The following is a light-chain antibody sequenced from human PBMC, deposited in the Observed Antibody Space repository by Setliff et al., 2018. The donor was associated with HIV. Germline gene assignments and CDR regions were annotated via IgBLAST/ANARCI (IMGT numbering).Light chain of an antibody. CDR3: SSYTSSSTYV. Sequence: ALTQPASVSGSPGQSITISCTGTSSDVGGYKSASWYQQHPGKAPKLMIYEVSNRPSGVSNRFSGSKSGNTASLTISGLQAEDEADYYCSSYTSSSTYVFGTGTKVTVL. V-gene: IGLV2-14*01. J-gene: IGLJ1*01. CDR2: EVS. CDR1: SSDVGGYKS.